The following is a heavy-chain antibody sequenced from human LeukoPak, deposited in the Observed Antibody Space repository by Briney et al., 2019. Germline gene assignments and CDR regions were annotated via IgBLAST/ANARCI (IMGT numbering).Heavy chain of an antibody. CDR1: GGSISGGDYY. Sequence: PSQTLSLTCTVSGGSISGGDYYWPWVRQPPGKGLEWIGYVYSSGNAYYNPSHKSRVTISVDTSKNQFSLKLTSVTAADTAVYYCARDRFFDSSGFYGFDHWVQGTLATVSS. CDR3: ARDRFFDSSGFYGFDH. CDR2: VYSSGNA. D-gene: IGHD3-22*01. V-gene: IGHV4-30-4*01. J-gene: IGHJ4*02.